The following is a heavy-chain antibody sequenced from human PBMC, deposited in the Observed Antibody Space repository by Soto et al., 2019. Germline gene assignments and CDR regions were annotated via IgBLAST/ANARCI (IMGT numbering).Heavy chain of an antibody. D-gene: IGHD3-3*01. CDR3: ARGASGYYPLAWFDP. CDR2: MYYSGIS. CDR1: GGSISSYY. V-gene: IGHV4-59*01. J-gene: IGHJ5*02. Sequence: PSETLSLTCTVSGGSISSYYWSWIRQPPGKGLEWIGYMYYSGISNYNPSLKSRVTILLDTPKNQFSLKLSSVTAADSAVYYCARGASGYYPLAWFDPWGQGTMVTVYS.